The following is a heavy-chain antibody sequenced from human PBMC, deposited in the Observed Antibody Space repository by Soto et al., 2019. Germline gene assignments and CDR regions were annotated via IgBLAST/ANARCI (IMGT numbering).Heavy chain of an antibody. J-gene: IGHJ6*03. CDR1: GGSFSGYY. CDR3: ARFVMVRGVAPLYYYYYYYMDV. V-gene: IGHV4-34*01. Sequence: SETLSLTCAVYGGSFSGYYWSWIRQPPGKGLEWIGEINHSGSTNYNPSLKSRVTISVDTSKNQFSLKLSSVTAADTAVYYCARFVMVRGVAPLYYYYYYYMDVWGKGTTVTVSS. D-gene: IGHD3-10*01. CDR2: INHSGST.